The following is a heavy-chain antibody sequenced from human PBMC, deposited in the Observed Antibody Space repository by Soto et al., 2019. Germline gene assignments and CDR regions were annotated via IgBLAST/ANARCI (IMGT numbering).Heavy chain of an antibody. CDR3: AKDLGTGTRSSYYYMDV. Sequence: EVQLLESGGGLVQPGGSLRLSCAASGFTFISYAMSWVRQAPGKGLEWVSAISGSGGSTYYADSVKGRFTISRDNSKNTMYLQMNSLRAEDTAVYYCAKDLGTGTRSSYYYMDVWGKGTTVTVSS. V-gene: IGHV3-23*01. CDR1: GFTFISYA. J-gene: IGHJ6*03. D-gene: IGHD1-7*01. CDR2: ISGSGGST.